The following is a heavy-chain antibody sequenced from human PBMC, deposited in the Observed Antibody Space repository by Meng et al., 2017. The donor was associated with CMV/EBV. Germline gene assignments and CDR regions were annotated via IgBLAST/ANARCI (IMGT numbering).Heavy chain of an antibody. CDR1: GFTFSSYS. Sequence: SCAASGFTFSSYSMNWVRQAPGKGLEWVANIKQDGSEKYYVDSVKGRFTISRDNAKNSLYLQMNSLRAEDTAVYYCARKKGGFRPAANGVGYYYYGMDVWGQGTTVTVSS. CDR2: IKQDGSEK. V-gene: IGHV3-7*01. CDR3: ARKKGGFRPAANGVGYYYYGMDV. J-gene: IGHJ6*02. D-gene: IGHD3-16*01.